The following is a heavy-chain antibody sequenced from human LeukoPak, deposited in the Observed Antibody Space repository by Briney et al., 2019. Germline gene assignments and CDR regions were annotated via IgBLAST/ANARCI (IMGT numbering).Heavy chain of an antibody. J-gene: IGHJ4*02. CDR3: AKDDGYDFWSGYLDY. D-gene: IGHD3-3*01. V-gene: IGHV3-23*01. Sequence: GGSLRLSCAASGFTFDNYVMSWVRQAPGKGLEWVSAISGSGGSTYYADSVKGRFTISRDNSKNTLYLQMNSLRAEDTAVYYCAKDDGYDFWSGYLDYWGQGTLVTVSS. CDR2: ISGSGGST. CDR1: GFTFDNYV.